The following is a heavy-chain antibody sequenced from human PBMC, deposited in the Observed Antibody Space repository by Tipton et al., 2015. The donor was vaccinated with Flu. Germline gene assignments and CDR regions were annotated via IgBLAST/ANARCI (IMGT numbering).Heavy chain of an antibody. J-gene: IGHJ4*02. CDR3: ARVPNYYGSGNYHYYFDY. CDR1: GDSIGSDYY. D-gene: IGHD3-10*01. CDR2: IHYSGST. V-gene: IGHV4-61*01. Sequence: TLSLTCSVSGDSIGSDYYWGWIRQPPGKGLEWIGYIHYSGSTKYNPSLKSRVTISVDTSKNQFSLKLRSVTAADTAVYYCARVPNYYGSGNYHYYFDYWGQGTLVTVSS.